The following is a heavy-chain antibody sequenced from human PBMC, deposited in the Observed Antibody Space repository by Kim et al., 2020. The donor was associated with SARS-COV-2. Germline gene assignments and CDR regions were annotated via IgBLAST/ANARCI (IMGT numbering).Heavy chain of an antibody. D-gene: IGHD3-10*01. Sequence: SETLSLTCTVSGGSISSGGYYWSWIRQHPGKGLEWIGYIYYSGSTYYNPSLKSRVTISVDTSKNQFSLKLSSVTAADTAVYYCARDYYGSGSYYNNWFDPWRQGALVTVSS. CDR1: GGSISSGGYY. J-gene: IGHJ5*02. CDR3: ARDYYGSGSYYNNWFDP. V-gene: IGHV4-31*03. CDR2: IYYSGST.